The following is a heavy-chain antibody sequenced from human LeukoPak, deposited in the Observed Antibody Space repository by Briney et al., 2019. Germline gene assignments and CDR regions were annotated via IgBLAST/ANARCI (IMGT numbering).Heavy chain of an antibody. V-gene: IGHV4-59*12. CDR3: ARDRDSSSWDPHFDY. CDR1: GGSISSYH. D-gene: IGHD6-13*01. Sequence: TSETLSLTCSVSGGSISSYHWSWIRQPPGKGLEWIGYVYDSGITKYNPSVKSRVTISVDTSKNQFSLQLNSVTPEDTAVYYCARDRDSSSWDPHFDYWGQGTLVTVSS. J-gene: IGHJ4*02. CDR2: VYDSGIT.